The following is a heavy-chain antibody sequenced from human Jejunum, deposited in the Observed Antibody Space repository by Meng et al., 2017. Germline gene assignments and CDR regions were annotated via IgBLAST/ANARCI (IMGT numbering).Heavy chain of an antibody. Sequence: QVQLQQSGSGLVKPSQTLSLTCAISGDSVSSNRALWHWVRQSPSRGLEWLGQTYYRSEWQNHYGVSVKSRITINADTSRNQFSLNLNSVTPEDTAVYYCTTWYGEYWGQGTLVTVSS. J-gene: IGHJ4*02. V-gene: IGHV6-1*01. CDR2: TYYRSEWQN. D-gene: IGHD3-10*01. CDR3: TTWYGEY. CDR1: GDSVSSNRAL.